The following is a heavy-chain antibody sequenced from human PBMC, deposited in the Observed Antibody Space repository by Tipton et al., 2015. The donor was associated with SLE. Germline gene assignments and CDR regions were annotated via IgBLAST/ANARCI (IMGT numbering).Heavy chain of an antibody. J-gene: IGHJ3*02. CDR2: ISAYNGNA. Sequence: QSGAEVKKPGASVKVSCKASGYTCTDYDISWVRQAPGQGLEWMGWISAYNGNANYVQTRPGRATMTTDTSTTTAYMELRSLRSDDTAIYYCGRDGKEDAFDIWGQGTMVTVSS. CDR3: GRDGKEDAFDI. CDR1: GYTCTDYD. V-gene: IGHV1-18*04. D-gene: IGHD1-26*01.